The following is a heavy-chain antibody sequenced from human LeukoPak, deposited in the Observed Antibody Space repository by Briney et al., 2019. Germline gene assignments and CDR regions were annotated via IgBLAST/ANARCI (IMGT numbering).Heavy chain of an antibody. CDR3: ARGHSSSWD. Sequence: AGSLRLYCSAYGFTVSSFWLGWLRQGPGKGLEWVANIKQDGSEKYYVDSVKGRFTISRDNAENSLYLQMNSLRAEDTAAYYCARGHSSSWDWGQGTLVTVSS. V-gene: IGHV3-7*03. CDR2: IKQDGSEK. D-gene: IGHD6-13*01. J-gene: IGHJ4*02. CDR1: GFTVSSFW.